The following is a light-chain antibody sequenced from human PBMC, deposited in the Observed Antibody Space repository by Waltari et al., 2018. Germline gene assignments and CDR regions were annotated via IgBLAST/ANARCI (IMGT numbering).Light chain of an antibody. CDR1: QSVSSN. Sequence: EIVMTQSPATLSVSPGDRATLSCRASQSVSSNLAWYQQKPGQAPRLLIYGASTRATGIPARFSGSGSGTEFTLTISSMQSEDFAVYYCQQYNNWPPVTFGPGTKVDIK. V-gene: IGKV3-15*01. CDR3: QQYNNWPPVT. J-gene: IGKJ3*01. CDR2: GAS.